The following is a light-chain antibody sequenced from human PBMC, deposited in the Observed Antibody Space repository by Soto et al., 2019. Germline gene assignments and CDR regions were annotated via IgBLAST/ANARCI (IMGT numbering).Light chain of an antibody. CDR1: SSDVGGYNY. V-gene: IGLV2-14*01. CDR3: GSYTSSTSVF. Sequence: QSALTQPASVSGSPGQSITISCTGTSSDVGGYNYVSWYQQHPGKAPKLMIYEVIDRPSGVSNRFSGSKSGNTASLTISGLQTEDEADYYCGSYTSSTSVFFGGGTKLTVL. J-gene: IGLJ2*01. CDR2: EVI.